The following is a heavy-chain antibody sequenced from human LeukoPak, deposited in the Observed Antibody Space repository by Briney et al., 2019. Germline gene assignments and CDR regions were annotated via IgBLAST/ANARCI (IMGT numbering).Heavy chain of an antibody. Sequence: GGSLRLSCAASGFTFNNYAMTWVRQAPGKGLEWVSAISGSGGTTYYADSVKGRFTISRDNSKNTLYLQMNSLRAEDTAVYYCAKGRGYSGYDWGQGTLVTVSS. J-gene: IGHJ4*02. CDR1: GFTFNNYA. CDR3: AKGRGYSGYD. V-gene: IGHV3-23*01. CDR2: ISGSGGTT. D-gene: IGHD5-12*01.